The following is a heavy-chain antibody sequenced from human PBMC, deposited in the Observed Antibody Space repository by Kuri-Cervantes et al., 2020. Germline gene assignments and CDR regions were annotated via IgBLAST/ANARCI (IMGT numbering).Heavy chain of an antibody. V-gene: IGHV1-69*13. CDR1: GGTFSSYA. CDR3: ARGDYYGSGSYTVGY. J-gene: IGHJ4*02. Sequence: SVKVSCKASGGTFSSYAISWVRQAPGQGLEWMGGIIPIFGTANYAQKFQGRVTITADESTSTAYMELSSLRSEDTAVYYCARGDYYGSGSYTVGYWGQGTLVTGSS. D-gene: IGHD3-10*01. CDR2: IIPIFGTA.